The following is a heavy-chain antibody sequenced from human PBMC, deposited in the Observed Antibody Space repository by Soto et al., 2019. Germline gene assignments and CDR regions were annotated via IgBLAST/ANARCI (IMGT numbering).Heavy chain of an antibody. V-gene: IGHV4-4*02. Sequence: SETLSLTCVVSGGSISSDNWWSWVRQPPGKGLEWIGEIYHSGSTNYNPSLKSRVTISVDTSKSQFSLRLSSVTAADTAVYYCARLDGYDNYFDYWGQGALVTVSS. J-gene: IGHJ4*02. CDR2: IYHSGST. D-gene: IGHD5-12*01. CDR1: GGSISSDNW. CDR3: ARLDGYDNYFDY.